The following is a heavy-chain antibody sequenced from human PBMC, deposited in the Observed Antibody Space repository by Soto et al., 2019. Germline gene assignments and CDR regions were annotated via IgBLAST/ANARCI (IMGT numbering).Heavy chain of an antibody. CDR3: ATLGWLQPGVFDY. V-gene: IGHV3-21*01. J-gene: IGHJ4*02. D-gene: IGHD5-12*01. Sequence: EVQLVESGGGLVKPGGSLRLSCVASGFTFSSYSMNWVRQAPGKGLEWVSSISSSSSYIYYADSVKGRFTISRDNAKNSLYLQMNSLRAEDTAVYYCATLGWLQPGVFDYWGQGTLVTVSS. CDR2: ISSSSSYI. CDR1: GFTFSSYS.